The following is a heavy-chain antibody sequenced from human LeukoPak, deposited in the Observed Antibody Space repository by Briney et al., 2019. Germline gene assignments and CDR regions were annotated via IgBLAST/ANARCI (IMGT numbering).Heavy chain of an antibody. CDR1: GGSISSSSYD. V-gene: IGHV4-39*01. CDR3: ARLRAMAIYYIDV. CDR2: VYYSGST. Sequence: SETLSLTCTVSGGSISSSSYDWGWIRQPPGKGLEWIGSVYYSGSTYYNPSLKSRVTISLDTSKNQFSLKLSSVTAADTAVYYCARLRAMAIYYIDVWGTGTTVTVSS. J-gene: IGHJ6*03. D-gene: IGHD5-18*01.